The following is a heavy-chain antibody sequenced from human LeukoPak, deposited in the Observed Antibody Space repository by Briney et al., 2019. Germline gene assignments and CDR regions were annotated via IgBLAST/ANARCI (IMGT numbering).Heavy chain of an antibody. Sequence: SETLSLTCTVSGGSISSSNSYWGWIRQPPGKGLEWISSIYYSGNTYYNASLKSQVSISIDTSKNQFSLRLTSVTAADTAVYYCARQTGSGLFILPGGQGTLVTVSS. D-gene: IGHD3/OR15-3a*01. CDR1: GGSISSSNSY. J-gene: IGHJ4*02. CDR2: IYYSGNT. CDR3: ARQTGSGLFILP. V-gene: IGHV4-39*01.